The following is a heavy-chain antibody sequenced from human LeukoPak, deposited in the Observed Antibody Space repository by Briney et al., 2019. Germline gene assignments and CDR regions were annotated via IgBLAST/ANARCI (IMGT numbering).Heavy chain of an antibody. CDR1: GGSFSGHY. CDR3: ARGVVSGRFGDYYYYMDV. CDR2: VNDRGST. V-gene: IGHV4-34*01. D-gene: IGHD3-16*01. J-gene: IGHJ6*03. Sequence: SETLSLTCAVYGGSFSGHYWTWIREPPGKGLQWIGEVNDRGSTNYNPSLKSRLTISEDKSKKQFSLRLPSVTAADTAVYYCARGVVSGRFGDYYYYMDVWGKGTTVTVSS.